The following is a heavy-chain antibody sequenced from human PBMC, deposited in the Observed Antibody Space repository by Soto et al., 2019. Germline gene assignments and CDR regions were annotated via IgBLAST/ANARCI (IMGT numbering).Heavy chain of an antibody. V-gene: IGHV1-69*06. Sequence: SVKVSCQAAGGTFSSYAISWVRQAPGQGLEWMGGIIPIFGTANYAQKFQGRVTITADKSTSTAYMELSSLRSEDTAVYYCARAGATVTYYGMDVWGQGTTVTVSS. CDR1: GGTFSSYA. J-gene: IGHJ6*02. D-gene: IGHD4-4*01. CDR3: ARAGATVTYYGMDV. CDR2: IIPIFGTA.